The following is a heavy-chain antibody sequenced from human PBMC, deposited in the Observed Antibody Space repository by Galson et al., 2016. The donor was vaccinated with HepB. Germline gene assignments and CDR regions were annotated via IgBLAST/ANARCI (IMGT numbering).Heavy chain of an antibody. CDR2: INWYGSST. Sequence: SLRLSCAASGFTFDDYAMNWVRQVPGKGLEWVCGINWYGSSTKCADSVKGRFTISRDNAKNSLFLQMNSLRAEDTAFYYCAKEAHHGSGPYYVDHWGQGTLVTVSS. V-gene: IGHV3-20*04. CDR3: AKEAHHGSGPYYVDH. D-gene: IGHD3-10*01. J-gene: IGHJ4*02. CDR1: GFTFDDYA.